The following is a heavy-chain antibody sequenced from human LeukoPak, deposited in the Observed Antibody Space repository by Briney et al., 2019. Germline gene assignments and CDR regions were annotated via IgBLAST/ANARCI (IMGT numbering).Heavy chain of an antibody. CDR3: ARDEGSGSYYGFSDI. V-gene: IGHV4-4*07. CDR2: IYTSGST. Sequence: PSETLSLTCTVSGGSISSYYWSWIRQPAGKGLEWIGRIYTSGSTNYNPSLKSRVTMSVDTSKNQFSLKLSSVTAADKAVYYCARDEGSGSYYGFSDIWGQGTMVTVSS. CDR1: GGSISSYY. D-gene: IGHD3-10*01. J-gene: IGHJ3*02.